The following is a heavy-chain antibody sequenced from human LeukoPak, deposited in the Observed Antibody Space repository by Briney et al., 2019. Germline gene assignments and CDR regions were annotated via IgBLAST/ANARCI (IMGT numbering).Heavy chain of an antibody. CDR1: GGSFSGYY. V-gene: IGHV4-34*01. D-gene: IGHD2-2*01. CDR3: ARHRSGIVVVVPAAMGFDY. J-gene: IGHJ4*02. CDR2: INHSGST. Sequence: SETLSLTCAVYGGSFSGYYWSWIRQPPGKGLEWIGEINHSGSTNYNPSLKSRVTISVDTSKNQFSLKLSSVTAADTAVYYCARHRSGIVVVVPAAMGFDYWGQGTLVTVSS.